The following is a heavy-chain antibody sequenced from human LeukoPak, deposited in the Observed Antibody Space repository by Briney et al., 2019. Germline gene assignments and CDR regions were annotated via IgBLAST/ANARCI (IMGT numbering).Heavy chain of an antibody. CDR3: TRSTNLEAFDT. V-gene: IGHV4-61*08. D-gene: IGHD2-8*01. J-gene: IGHJ3*02. Sequence: SETLSLTCTVSGGSISSGGYYWSWIRQPPGKGLEWIGYIYYSGSTNYNPSLKSRVTVSVDTSKNQCSLKLSSVTTADTAVYYCTRSTNLEAFDTWGQGTMVTVSS. CDR1: GGSISSGGYY. CDR2: IYYSGST.